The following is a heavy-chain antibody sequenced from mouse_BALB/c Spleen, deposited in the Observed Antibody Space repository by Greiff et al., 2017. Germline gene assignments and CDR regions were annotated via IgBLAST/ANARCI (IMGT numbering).Heavy chain of an antibody. CDR2: ISSGGGKT. D-gene: IGHD1-1*01. J-gene: IGHJ3*01. V-gene: IGHV5-9*03. CDR3: ARYYYYCSSFAY. CDR1: GFTFSSYT. Sequence: EVQGVESGGGLVKPGGSLKLSCAASGFTFSSYTMSWVRQTPEKRLEWVATISSGGGKTYYPDSVKGRLTISRDNAKNNLYLQMSSLRSEDTALYYCARYYYYCSSFAYWGQGTLVTVSA.